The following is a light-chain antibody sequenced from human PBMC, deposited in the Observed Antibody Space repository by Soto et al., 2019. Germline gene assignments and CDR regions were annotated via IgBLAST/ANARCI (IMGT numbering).Light chain of an antibody. Sequence: QSVLTQPPSASGTPGQRVTISCSGTSSNIALNSVNWYQHVPGTAPKLIMYATSSRPSGVPGRFSGSKSGTPASLAISGLQSDDEAEYFCSSWDDSLNGPIFGGATKLTVL. CDR1: SSNIALNS. V-gene: IGLV1-44*01. CDR2: ATS. J-gene: IGLJ2*01. CDR3: SSWDDSLNGPI.